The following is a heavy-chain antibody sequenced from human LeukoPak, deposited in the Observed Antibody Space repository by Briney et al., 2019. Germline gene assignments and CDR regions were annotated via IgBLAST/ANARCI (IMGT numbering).Heavy chain of an antibody. Sequence: ASVKVSCKASGYTFTSYDINWVRQATGQGLEWMGWMNPNSGNTGYAQKFQGRVTMTEDTSTDTAYMELSSLRSEDTAVYYCATVSGTLSIDYWGQGTLVTVSS. CDR2: MNPNSGNT. D-gene: IGHD1-1*01. J-gene: IGHJ4*02. CDR1: GYTFTSYD. CDR3: ATVSGTLSIDY. V-gene: IGHV1-8*01.